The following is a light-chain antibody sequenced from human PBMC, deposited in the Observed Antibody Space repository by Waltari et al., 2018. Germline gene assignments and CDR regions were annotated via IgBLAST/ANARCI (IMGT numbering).Light chain of an antibody. Sequence: DIQMTQSPSSLSASIGDRVTITCRASQSITTYLNWYQQKPGKAPKLLIYAASSLQSGVPSRFSGSGSGTDFTLTISSLQPEDFATYSCQESYKTPPTFGGGTK. V-gene: IGKV1-39*01. CDR3: QESYKTPPT. CDR1: QSITTY. CDR2: AAS. J-gene: IGKJ4*01.